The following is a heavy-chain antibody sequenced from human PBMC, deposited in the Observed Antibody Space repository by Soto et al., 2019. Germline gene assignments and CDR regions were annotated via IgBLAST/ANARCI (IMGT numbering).Heavy chain of an antibody. Sequence: PGGSMRLSCAASGFTFSTYWMRWVRQAPGKGLVWVSRINGDGSSTIYADSVKGRFTISRDNAKNTLYLQMNSLRAEDTAMYYCARTILGAVRRNDYWGQGTLVTVSS. CDR2: INGDGSST. CDR3: ARTILGAVRRNDY. CDR1: GFTFSTYW. V-gene: IGHV3-74*01. J-gene: IGHJ4*02. D-gene: IGHD1-26*01.